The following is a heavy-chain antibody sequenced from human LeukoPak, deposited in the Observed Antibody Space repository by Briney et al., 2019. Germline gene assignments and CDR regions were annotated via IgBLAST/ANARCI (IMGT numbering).Heavy chain of an antibody. D-gene: IGHD1-14*01. CDR1: RFTVITND. V-gene: IGHV3-53*01. Sequence: GGSLSLSRAASRFTVITNDMTGVRQAPGKGLKWVSVLYIDGSTKYADSLPRRFTLYRDNSKKTLYLEMNSLSHHDTPVCFFARGVEPLAANTLAYWGQGTLVTVSS. CDR3: ARGVEPLAANTLAY. CDR2: LYIDGST. J-gene: IGHJ4*02.